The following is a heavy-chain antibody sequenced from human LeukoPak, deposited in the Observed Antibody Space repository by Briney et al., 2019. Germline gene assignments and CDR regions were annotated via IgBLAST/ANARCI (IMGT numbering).Heavy chain of an antibody. V-gene: IGHV3-30-3*01. CDR2: ISYDGSNK. J-gene: IGHJ4*02. D-gene: IGHD5-18*01. CDR1: GFTFSSYA. Sequence: GGSLRLSCAASGFTFSSYAMHWVRQAPGKGLEWVAVISYDGSNKYYADSVKGRFTISRDNSKNTLYLQMNSLRAEDTAVYYRARDQLLGTFDYWGQGTLVTVSS. CDR3: ARDQLLGTFDY.